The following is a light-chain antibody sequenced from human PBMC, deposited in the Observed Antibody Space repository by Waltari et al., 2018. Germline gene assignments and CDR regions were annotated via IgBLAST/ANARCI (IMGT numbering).Light chain of an antibody. CDR1: SSDAGGYKS. V-gene: IGLV2-14*03. CDR3: SSYASSPPHVV. Sequence: QSALTQPASVSGSPGQSISISCTGISSDAGGYKSVSWYQHHPGKAPKLLIYDVFNRPAGVSNRFSGPKSGNAASLAISGLQAEDEGVYYCSSYASSPPHVVFGAGTKLTVL. J-gene: IGLJ2*01. CDR2: DVF.